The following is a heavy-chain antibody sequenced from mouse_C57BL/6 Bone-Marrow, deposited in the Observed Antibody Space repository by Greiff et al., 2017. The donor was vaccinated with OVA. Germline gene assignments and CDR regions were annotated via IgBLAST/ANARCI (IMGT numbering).Heavy chain of an antibody. V-gene: IGHV14-4*01. Sequence: EVQLQQSGAKLVRPGASVKLSCTASGFNIQDAYMHWVKQRPEQGLEWIGWIDPENGDTAFASQFQGKATITAEKSSNTAYLQLSSLTSEDTAVYYCTTRWLLRGYWGQGTTLTVSS. CDR2: IDPENGDT. D-gene: IGHD2-3*01. CDR3: TTRWLLRGY. CDR1: GFNIQDAY. J-gene: IGHJ2*01.